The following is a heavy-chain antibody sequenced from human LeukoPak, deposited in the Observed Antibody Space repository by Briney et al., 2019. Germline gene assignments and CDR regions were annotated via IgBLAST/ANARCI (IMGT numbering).Heavy chain of an antibody. Sequence: GGSLRLSCVASGFTFNNYVMNWLRQAPGKGLEWLAPIYGSGVSISYADSVKGRSTISRDNSNNTLYLQMNSLRAEDTAMYYCAKDLGWELPAEAYWGQGILVTVSS. CDR2: IYGSGVSI. D-gene: IGHD1-26*01. J-gene: IGHJ4*02. CDR1: GFTFNNYV. V-gene: IGHV3-23*01. CDR3: AKDLGWELPAEAY.